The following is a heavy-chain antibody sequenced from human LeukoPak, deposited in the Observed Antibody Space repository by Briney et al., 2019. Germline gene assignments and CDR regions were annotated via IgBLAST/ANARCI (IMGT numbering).Heavy chain of an antibody. CDR3: ARDASNYYDSSGSWPFDY. CDR1: GFTFSSYA. V-gene: IGHV3-21*01. Sequence: GGSLRLSCAASGFTFSSYAMHWVRQAPGKGLEWVSSISSSSSYIYYADSVKGRFAISRDNAKNSLYLQMNSLRAEDTAVYYCARDASNYYDSSGSWPFDYWGQGTLVAVSS. J-gene: IGHJ4*02. D-gene: IGHD3-22*01. CDR2: ISSSSSYI.